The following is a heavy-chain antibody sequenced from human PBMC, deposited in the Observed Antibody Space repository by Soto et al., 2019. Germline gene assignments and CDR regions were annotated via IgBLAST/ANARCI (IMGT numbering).Heavy chain of an antibody. J-gene: IGHJ6*02. Sequence: PGESLKISCKGSGYSFTSYWIGWVRQMPGKGLEWMGIIYPGDSDTRYSPSFQGQVTISADKSISTAYLQWSSLKASDTAMYYCASVSSSSFNYYGMGVWGQGTTVTVSS. CDR1: GYSFTSYW. CDR3: ASVSSSSFNYYGMGV. V-gene: IGHV5-51*01. D-gene: IGHD6-6*01. CDR2: IYPGDSDT.